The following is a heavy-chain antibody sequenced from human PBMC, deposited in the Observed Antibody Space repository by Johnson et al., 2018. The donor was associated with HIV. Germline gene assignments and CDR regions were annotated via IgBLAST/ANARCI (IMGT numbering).Heavy chain of an antibody. J-gene: IGHJ3*02. Sequence: QMMLVESGGGLVKPGGSLRLSCAASGFTFSDYYMSWIRQAPGKGLEWVSGINRNGGRTDYADSVKRRFTFSRDNAKKSLNLQMNSLRAEDTALYYCSREGRYCVGGVCDCSFDMWGQGTMVTISS. CDR3: SREGRYCVGGVCDCSFDM. D-gene: IGHD2-8*02. CDR1: GFTFSDYY. V-gene: IGHV3-11*05. CDR2: INRNGGRT.